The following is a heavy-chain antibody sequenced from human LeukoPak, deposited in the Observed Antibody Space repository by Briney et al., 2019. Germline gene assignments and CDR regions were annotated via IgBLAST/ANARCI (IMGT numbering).Heavy chain of an antibody. J-gene: IGHJ4*02. CDR1: GGSINSFY. CDR3: VREITMAVVID. Sequence: SETLSLTCSVSGGSINSFYWSWIRQPAGKGLEWIGRIFPTGSTNYNPSLKSRVTVSIETSDNQFSLRLTSVTAADTAVYYCVREITMAVVIDGGQGTLVTVSS. V-gene: IGHV4-4*07. CDR2: IFPTGST. D-gene: IGHD3-22*01.